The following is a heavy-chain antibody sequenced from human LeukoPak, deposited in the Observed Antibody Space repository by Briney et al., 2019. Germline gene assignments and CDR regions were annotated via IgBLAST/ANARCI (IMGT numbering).Heavy chain of an antibody. V-gene: IGHV3-21*01. D-gene: IGHD6-13*01. CDR2: ISGGSSFI. J-gene: IGHJ4*02. CDR1: GFTFSHYN. CDR3: ARGSAAAGTDFEY. Sequence: GGSLRLSCAASGFTFSHYNMNWVRQAPGKGLEWVSSISGGSSFIYYADSVKDRFTISRDNAKNSLHLQVNSLRAEDTALYYCARGSAAAGTDFEYWGQGTLVTVSS.